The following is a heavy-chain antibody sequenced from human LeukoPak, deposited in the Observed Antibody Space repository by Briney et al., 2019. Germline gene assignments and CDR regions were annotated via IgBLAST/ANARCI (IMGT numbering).Heavy chain of an antibody. D-gene: IGHD3-10*01. Sequence: GGSLRLSCAASGFTFSSYGMHWVRQAPGKGLEWVAFIRYDGSNKYYADSVKGRFTISRDNAKNSLYLQMNSLRADDTAVYYCARFAAGGSYYYYMDVWGKGTRVTVSS. V-gene: IGHV3-30*02. CDR2: IRYDGSNK. CDR3: ARFAAGGSYYYYMDV. J-gene: IGHJ6*03. CDR1: GFTFSSYG.